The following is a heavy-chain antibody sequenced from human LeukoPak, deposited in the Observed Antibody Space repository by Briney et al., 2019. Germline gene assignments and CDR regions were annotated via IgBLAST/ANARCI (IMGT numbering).Heavy chain of an antibody. Sequence: SETLSLTCAVYGGSFSGYYWSWIRQPPGKGLEWIGEINHSGSTNYNPSLKSRVTISVDTSKNQFSLKLSSVTAADTAVYYCARSRRRGSSTRLYYFDYWGQGTLVTDSS. V-gene: IGHV4-34*01. CDR3: ARSRRRGSSTRLYYFDY. CDR2: INHSGST. D-gene: IGHD2-2*01. CDR1: GGSFSGYY. J-gene: IGHJ4*02.